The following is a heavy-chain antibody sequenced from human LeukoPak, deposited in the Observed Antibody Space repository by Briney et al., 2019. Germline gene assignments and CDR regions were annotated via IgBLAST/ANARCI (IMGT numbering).Heavy chain of an antibody. J-gene: IGHJ3*02. Sequence: SETLSLTCTVSGGSISSYYWSWIRQPPGKGLEWIGYIYYSGSTNYNPSLKSRVTISVGTSKNQFSLKLSSVTAADTAVYYCATQQGSQLWGSSDAFDIWGQGTMVTVSS. CDR2: IYYSGST. V-gene: IGHV4-59*08. CDR1: GGSISSYY. D-gene: IGHD5-18*01. CDR3: ATQQGSQLWGSSDAFDI.